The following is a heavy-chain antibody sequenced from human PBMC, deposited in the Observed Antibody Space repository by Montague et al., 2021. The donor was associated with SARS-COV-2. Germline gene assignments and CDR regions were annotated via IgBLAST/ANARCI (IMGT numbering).Heavy chain of an antibody. J-gene: IGHJ4*02. V-gene: IGHV4-59*13. CDR3: ARGVVAAPDTSDY. CDR2: IYYSGIT. Sequence: SETLSLTCTVSGDSISGFYWNWIRQPPGKGLEWIGKIYYSGITNYNPSLKSRVTISVDTPKNQFSLKLISVTAADTALYYCARGVVAAPDTSDYWGQGTLGTVSS. CDR1: GDSISGFY. D-gene: IGHD6-13*01.